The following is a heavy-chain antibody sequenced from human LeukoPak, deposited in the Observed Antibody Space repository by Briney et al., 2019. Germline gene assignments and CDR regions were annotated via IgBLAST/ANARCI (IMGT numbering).Heavy chain of an antibody. Sequence: SETLSLACAVYGGSFSGYYWSWIRQPPGKGLEWIGEINHSGSTNYNPSLKSRVTITVDTSKNQFSLKLSSVTAADTAVYYCARYSSSWHGGSFDYWGQGTLVTVSS. D-gene: IGHD6-13*01. V-gene: IGHV4-34*01. CDR2: INHSGST. CDR3: ARYSSSWHGGSFDY. J-gene: IGHJ4*02. CDR1: GGSFSGYY.